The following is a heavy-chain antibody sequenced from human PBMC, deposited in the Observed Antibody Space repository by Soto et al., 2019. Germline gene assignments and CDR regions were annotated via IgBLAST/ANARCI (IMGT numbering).Heavy chain of an antibody. V-gene: IGHV4-34*01. CDR1: GGSFSGYY. CDR3: ASFGYCSGGSCYSGNWFDP. CDR2: INHSGST. D-gene: IGHD2-15*01. Sequence: QVQLQQWGAGLLKPSETLSLTCAVYGGSFSGYYWSWIRQPPGKGLEWIGEINHSGSTNYNPSLNSRVTISVDTSKNQFSLKLSSVTAADTAVYYCASFGYCSGGSCYSGNWFDPWGQGTLVTVSS. J-gene: IGHJ5*02.